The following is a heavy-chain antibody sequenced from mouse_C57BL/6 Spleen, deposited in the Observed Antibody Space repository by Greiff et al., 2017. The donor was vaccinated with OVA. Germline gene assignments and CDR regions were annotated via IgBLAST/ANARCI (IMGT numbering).Heavy chain of an antibody. CDR2: INPSTGGT. D-gene: IGHD1-1*01. Sequence: EVQLQQSGPELVKPGASVKISCKASGYSFTGYYMNWVKQSPEKSLEWIGEINPSTGGTTYNQKFKAKATLTVDKSSSTAYMQLKSLTSEDSAVYYCARGLRYYFDYWGQGTTLTVSS. CDR3: ARGLRYYFDY. V-gene: IGHV1-42*01. J-gene: IGHJ2*01. CDR1: GYSFTGYY.